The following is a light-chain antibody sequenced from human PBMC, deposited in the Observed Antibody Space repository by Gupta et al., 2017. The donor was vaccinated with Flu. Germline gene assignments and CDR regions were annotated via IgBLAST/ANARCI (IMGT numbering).Light chain of an antibody. CDR2: EVT. J-gene: IGLJ1*01. CDR1: SSDIGAYNY. Sequence: SSDIGAYNYVSWYQQHPGKAPKLMIYEVTDRPSGVSNRFSGSKSANTASLTISGLQAEDEADYYCFSYTTRSTPFVFGTGTKVTVL. CDR3: FSYTTRSTPFV. V-gene: IGLV2-14*01.